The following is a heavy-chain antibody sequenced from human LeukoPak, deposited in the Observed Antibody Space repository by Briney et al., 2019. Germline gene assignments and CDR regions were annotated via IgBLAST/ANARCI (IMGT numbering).Heavy chain of an antibody. CDR1: GYTFTSYD. CDR3: ARDSGGFRGVIS. Sequence: ASVKVSCKASGYTFTSYDINWVRQATGQGLEWMGWMNPNSGNTGYAQKFQGRVTMTRNTSISTAYMELSSLRSEDTAVYYCARDSGGFRGVISWGQGTLVTVSS. CDR2: MNPNSGNT. J-gene: IGHJ5*02. D-gene: IGHD3-10*01. V-gene: IGHV1-8*01.